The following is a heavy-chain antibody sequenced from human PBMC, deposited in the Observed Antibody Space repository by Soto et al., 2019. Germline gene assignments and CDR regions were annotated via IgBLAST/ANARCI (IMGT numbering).Heavy chain of an antibody. CDR2: ISSSGSTI. CDR1: GFTFSSYS. V-gene: IGHV3-48*02. J-gene: IGHJ4*02. Sequence: EVQLVESGGGLVQPGGSLRLSCAASGFTFSSYSMNWVRQAPGKVLEWVSYISSSGSTIYYADSVRGRFTISRDNAKDSLYLQMNSLRDEDTAVYYCARAGYRSVDYWGQGTLVTVSS. CDR3: ARAGYRSVDY. D-gene: IGHD3-3*01.